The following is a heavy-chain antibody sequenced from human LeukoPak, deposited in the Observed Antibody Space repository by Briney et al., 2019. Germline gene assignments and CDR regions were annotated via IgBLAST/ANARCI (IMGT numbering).Heavy chain of an antibody. D-gene: IGHD3/OR15-3a*01. V-gene: IGHV3-48*03. J-gene: IGHJ4*02. CDR3: ASADFLDYVS. Sequence: PGRSLRLSCAASGFTFSSYEMNWVRQAPGKGLEWVSYISSSGSTIYYADSVKGRFTISRDNAKNSLYLQMNSLRAEDTAVYYCASADFLDYVSWGQGTLVTVSS. CDR2: ISSSGSTI. CDR1: GFTFSSYE.